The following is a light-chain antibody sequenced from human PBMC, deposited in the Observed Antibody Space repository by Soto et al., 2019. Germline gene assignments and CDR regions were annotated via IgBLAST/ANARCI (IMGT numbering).Light chain of an antibody. V-gene: IGKV1-5*01. CDR2: DAA. Sequence: DIQMPQSPSSLSASVGDRVTITCRASQSISSYLNWYQQKPGKAPNLLIYDAASLEAGVPSRFSGSGTGTEFTLTINSLQPTDFATYYCQQYNSYPWTFGQGTKVGIK. CDR1: QSISSY. J-gene: IGKJ1*01. CDR3: QQYNSYPWT.